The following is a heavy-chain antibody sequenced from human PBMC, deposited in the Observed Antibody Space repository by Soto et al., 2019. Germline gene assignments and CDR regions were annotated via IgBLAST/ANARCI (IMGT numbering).Heavy chain of an antibody. J-gene: IGHJ1*01. CDR3: TTDWVTTRR. V-gene: IGHV3-15*01. Sequence: EVQLVESGGGLVKPGGSLKLSCAASGFTFSDAWMSWVRQAPGKGLEWVGRIKSKTDGGTTDYAAPVKGRFTISRDDSTDTLYLQMSSLKIEDTAVYYCTTDWVTTRRWGQGTLITVSS. D-gene: IGHD4-17*01. CDR2: IKSKTDGGTT. CDR1: GFTFSDAW.